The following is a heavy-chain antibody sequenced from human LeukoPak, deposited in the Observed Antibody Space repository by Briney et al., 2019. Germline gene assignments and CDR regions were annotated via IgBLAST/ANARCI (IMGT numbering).Heavy chain of an antibody. J-gene: IGHJ6*02. D-gene: IGHD3-3*01. CDR2: MNPNSGNT. Sequence: ASVKVSCKASGYTFTSYDINWVRQATGQGLEWMGWMNPNSGNTGYAQKFQGRVTMTRNTSISTAYMELSSLRSEDTAVYYCARDLGRFLEWLPSDYYYYGMDVWGQGTTVTVSS. V-gene: IGHV1-8*01. CDR3: ARDLGRFLEWLPSDYYYYGMDV. CDR1: GYTFTSYD.